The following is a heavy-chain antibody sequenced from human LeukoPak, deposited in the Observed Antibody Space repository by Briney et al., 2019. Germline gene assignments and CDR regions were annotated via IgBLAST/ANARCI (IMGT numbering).Heavy chain of an antibody. CDR3: ARGGYYGSGRYYFDS. J-gene: IGHJ4*02. Sequence: GGSLRLSCAASGFTFSDTWMHWVRQAPGEGLVWVSRIRSDGSDTRYAEFVKGRFTISRDNAKNTLYLQMNSLRAEDTAVYYCARGGYYGSGRYYFDSWGQGTLVTVSS. D-gene: IGHD3-3*01. CDR1: GFTFSDTW. V-gene: IGHV3-74*01. CDR2: IRSDGSDT.